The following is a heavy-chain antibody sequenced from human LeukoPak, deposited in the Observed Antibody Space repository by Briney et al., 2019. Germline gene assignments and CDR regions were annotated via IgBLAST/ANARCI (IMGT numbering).Heavy chain of an antibody. D-gene: IGHD1-14*01. CDR2: INWNGGTT. Sequence: GGSLRLSCEASGNYWMHWVRQAPGKGLEWVSGINWNGGTTGYADSVKGRFTISRDNAKNSLYLQMNSLRAEDTALYHCARAGLTGSPLADYWGQGTLVTVSS. CDR1: GNYW. J-gene: IGHJ4*02. V-gene: IGHV3-20*01. CDR3: ARAGLTGSPLADY.